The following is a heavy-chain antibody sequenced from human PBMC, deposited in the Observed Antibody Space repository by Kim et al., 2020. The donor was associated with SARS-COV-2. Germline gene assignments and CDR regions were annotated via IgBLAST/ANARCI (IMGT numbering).Heavy chain of an antibody. V-gene: IGHV3-23*01. D-gene: IGHD2-8*01. CDR1: GFTFTSYA. Sequence: GGSLRPSCVASGFTFTSYAMNWVRQAPGKGLEWVSSISESGERTHYADSVKGRFTISRDNSKNTLSLQMNSLRAEDTAVYYCAKQYVQHWGQGTLVTVSS. CDR3: AKQYVQH. J-gene: IGHJ1*01. CDR2: ISESGERT.